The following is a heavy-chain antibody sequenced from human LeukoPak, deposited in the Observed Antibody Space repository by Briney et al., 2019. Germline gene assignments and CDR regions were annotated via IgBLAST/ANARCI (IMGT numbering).Heavy chain of an antibody. Sequence: SETLSLTCAVYGGSFSGYYLSWIRQPPGKGLEWIGEINHSGSTNYNPSLKSRVTISVDTSKNQFSLKLSSVTAADTAVYYCARVGIAVAGTFDYWGQGTLVTVSS. CDR3: ARVGIAVAGTFDY. CDR1: GGSFSGYY. V-gene: IGHV4-34*01. J-gene: IGHJ4*02. D-gene: IGHD6-19*01. CDR2: INHSGST.